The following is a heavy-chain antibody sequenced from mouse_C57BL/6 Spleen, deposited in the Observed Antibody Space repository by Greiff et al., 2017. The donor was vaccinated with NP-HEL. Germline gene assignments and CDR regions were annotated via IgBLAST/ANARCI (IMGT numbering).Heavy chain of an antibody. CDR2: IYPGDGDT. D-gene: IGHD1-1*02. CDR1: GYAFSSSW. CDR3: ARDEVAPYYYAMDY. V-gene: IGHV1-82*01. Sequence: QVQLQQSGPELVKPGASVKISCKASGYAFSSSWMNWVKQRPGKGLEWIGRIYPGDGDTNYNGKFKGKATLTADKSSSTAYMQLSSLTSEDSAVYFCARDEVAPYYYAMDYWGQGTSVTVSS. J-gene: IGHJ4*01.